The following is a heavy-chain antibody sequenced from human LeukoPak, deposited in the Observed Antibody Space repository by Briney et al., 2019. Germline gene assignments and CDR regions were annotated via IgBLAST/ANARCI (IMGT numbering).Heavy chain of an antibody. CDR2: FDPEDGET. CDR3: ATWYYYDSSDYYLADY. Sequence: ASVKVSCKVSGYTLTEFSMHWVRQAPGKGLEWMGGFDPEDGETIYAQELQGRVTMTKDTSTDAAYMELSSLRSEDTAVYYCATWYYYDSSDYYLADYWGQGTLVTVSS. CDR1: GYTLTEFS. V-gene: IGHV1-24*01. D-gene: IGHD3-22*01. J-gene: IGHJ4*02.